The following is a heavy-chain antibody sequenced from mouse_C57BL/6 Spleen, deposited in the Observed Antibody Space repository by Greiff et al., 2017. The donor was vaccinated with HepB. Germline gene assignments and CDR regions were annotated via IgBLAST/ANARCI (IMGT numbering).Heavy chain of an antibody. CDR1: GYSFTDYN. Sequence: VQLKESGPELVKPGASVKISCKASGYSFTDYNMNWVKQSNGKSLEWIGVIKPTYGTTSYNQKFKGKATLTVDQSSSTAYMQLNSLTSEDSAVYYCAREDYYGSSFAWFAYWGQGTLVTVSA. CDR2: IKPTYGTT. CDR3: AREDYYGSSFAWFAY. V-gene: IGHV1-39*01. J-gene: IGHJ3*01. D-gene: IGHD1-1*01.